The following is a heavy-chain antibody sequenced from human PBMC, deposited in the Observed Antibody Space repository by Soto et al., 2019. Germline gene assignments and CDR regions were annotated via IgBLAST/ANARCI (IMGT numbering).Heavy chain of an antibody. V-gene: IGHV3-21*01. D-gene: IGHD3-9*01. Sequence: GGSLRLSSVASGFTFSSYNMNWVRQPLRNVLESVSSISSSSSYIYYADSVKGRFTISRDNAKNSLYLQMNSLRAEDTAVYYCARGDRGKGKDVLRYFDWFSDYGMDVWGQGTTVTVSS. J-gene: IGHJ6*02. CDR3: ARGDRGKGKDVLRYFDWFSDYGMDV. CDR2: ISSSSSYI. CDR1: GFTFSSYN.